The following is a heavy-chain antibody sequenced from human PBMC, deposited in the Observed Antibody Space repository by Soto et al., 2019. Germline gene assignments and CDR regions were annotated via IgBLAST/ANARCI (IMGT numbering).Heavy chain of an antibody. D-gene: IGHD6-13*01. V-gene: IGHV3-21*04. CDR2: ISSSSSYI. CDR1: GFTFSSYS. Sequence: GGSLRLSCAASGFTFSSYSMNWVRQAPGKGLEWVSSISSSSSYIYYADSVKGRFTISRDNAKNSLYLQMNSLRSEDTAVYYCARHSSSSWPFDYWGQGTLVTVSS. CDR3: ARHSSSSWPFDY. J-gene: IGHJ4*02.